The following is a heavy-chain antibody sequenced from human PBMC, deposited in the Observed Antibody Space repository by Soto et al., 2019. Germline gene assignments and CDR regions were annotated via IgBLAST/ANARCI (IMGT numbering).Heavy chain of an antibody. CDR2: IIPILGIA. CDR3: ARGAQLLYADY. D-gene: IGHD3-10*01. J-gene: IGHJ4*02. V-gene: IGHV1-69*02. Sequence: QVQLVQSGAEVKKPGSSVNVSCKASGGTFSSYTISWVRQAPGQGLEWMGRIIPILGIANYAQKFQGRVTITADKSTSTAYMELSSLRSEDTAVYYCARGAQLLYADYWGQGTMVTVSS. CDR1: GGTFSSYT.